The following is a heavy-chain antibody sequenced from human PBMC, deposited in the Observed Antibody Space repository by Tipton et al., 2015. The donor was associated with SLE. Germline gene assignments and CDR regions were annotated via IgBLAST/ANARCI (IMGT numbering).Heavy chain of an antibody. D-gene: IGHD4-11*01. J-gene: IGHJ4*02. CDR2: IYCSGST. V-gene: IGHV4-59*01. CDR3: ARWAGPTVTFDY. CDR1: GGSISSYY. Sequence: TLSLTCTVSGGSISSYYWSWIRQPPGKGLEWIGYIYCSGSTNYNPSLKSRVTISVDTSKNQFSLKLSSVTAADTAVYYCARWAGPTVTFDYWGQGTLVPVPS.